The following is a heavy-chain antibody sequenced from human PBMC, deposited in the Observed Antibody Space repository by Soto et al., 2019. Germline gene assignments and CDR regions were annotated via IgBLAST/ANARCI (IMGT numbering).Heavy chain of an antibody. D-gene: IGHD6-13*01. J-gene: IGHJ4*02. CDR2: IYWDDDK. CDR1: GFSLSTSGVG. CDR3: AHRGWQQLEFDY. V-gene: IGHV2-5*02. Sequence: QITLKESGPTLVKPTQTLTLTCTFSGFSLSTSGVGVGWIRQPPGKALEWLALIYWDDDKRYSPSLKSRLTIPNDTSKNQVVLTMTNMDPVDTATYYCAHRGWQQLEFDYWGQGTLVTVSS.